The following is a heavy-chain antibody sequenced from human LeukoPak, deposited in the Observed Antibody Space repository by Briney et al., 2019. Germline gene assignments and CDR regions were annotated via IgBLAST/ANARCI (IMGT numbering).Heavy chain of an antibody. CDR3: AKGHYQGFYYMDV. Sequence: TGGSLRLSCAASGFNFIHYVMGWVRQAPGKGLEWVSTISGSGGSPYYADSVKGRFTISRDNSKNTVYLQMSSLRAEDTAIYYCAKGHYQGFYYMDVWGKGTTVTVSS. CDR2: ISGSGGSP. CDR1: GFNFIHYV. J-gene: IGHJ6*03. V-gene: IGHV3-23*01. D-gene: IGHD2-2*01.